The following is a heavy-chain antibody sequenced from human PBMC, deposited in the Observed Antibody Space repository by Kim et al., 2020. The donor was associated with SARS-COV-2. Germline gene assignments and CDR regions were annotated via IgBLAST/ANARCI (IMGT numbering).Heavy chain of an antibody. CDR3: ASRVRNKNLFDY. V-gene: IGHV1-69*01. Sequence: NYAQKFQGRVTITADESTSTAYMELSSLRSEDTAVYYCASRVRNKNLFDYWGQGTLVTVSS. J-gene: IGHJ4*02.